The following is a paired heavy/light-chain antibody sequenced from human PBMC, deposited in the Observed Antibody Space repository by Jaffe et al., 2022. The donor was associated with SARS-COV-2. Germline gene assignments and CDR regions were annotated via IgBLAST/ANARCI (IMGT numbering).Heavy chain of an antibody. V-gene: IGHV4-39*01. CDR1: GGSISSSSYY. CDR2: IYYSGST. D-gene: IGHD3-22*01. J-gene: IGHJ5*02. Sequence: QLQLQESGPGLVKPSETLSLTCTVSGGSISSSSYYWGWIRQPPGKGLEWIGSIYYSGSTYYNPSLKSRVTISVDTSKNQFSLKLSSVTAADTAVYYCARTTYYYYDSSGPRGWFDPWGQGTLVTVSS. CDR3: ARTTYYYYDSSGPRGWFDP.
Light chain of an antibody. CDR1: QSVLYSSNNKNY. V-gene: IGKV4-1*01. CDR3: QQYYSTPPFT. Sequence: DIVMTQSPDSLAVSLGERATINCKSSQSVLYSSNNKNYLAWYQQKPGQPPKLLIYWASTRESGVPDRFSGSGSGTDFTLTISSLQAEDVAVYYCQQYYSTPPFTFGGGTKVEIK. J-gene: IGKJ4*01. CDR2: WAS.